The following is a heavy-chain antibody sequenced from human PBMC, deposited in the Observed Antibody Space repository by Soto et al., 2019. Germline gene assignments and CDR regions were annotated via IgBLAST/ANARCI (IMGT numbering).Heavy chain of an antibody. CDR3: ARHNSPGMAAAGADY. CDR1: GYSFTSYW. J-gene: IGHJ4*02. D-gene: IGHD6-13*01. V-gene: IGHV5-51*01. CDR2: IYPGDSDT. Sequence: GESLKISCKGSGYSFTSYWIGWVRQMPGKGLEWMGIIYPGDSDTRYSPSFQGQVTISADKSISTAYLQWSSLKASDTAMYYCARHNSPGMAAAGADYWGQGTLVTVSS.